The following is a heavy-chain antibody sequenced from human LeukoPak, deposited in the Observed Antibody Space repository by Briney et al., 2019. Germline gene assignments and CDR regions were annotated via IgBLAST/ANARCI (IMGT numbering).Heavy chain of an antibody. V-gene: IGHV3-53*01. J-gene: IGHJ4*01. D-gene: IGHD4/OR15-4a*01. CDR3: ARRAGAYSHPYDY. CDR1: GFTVSSNF. Sequence: VGCLRLSCIVSGFTVSSNFMCWVRQARVTGLGWVSFIYSDNTHYSDFVKSRFTISRNYSKNTLYLQMNSLRAEDKDVYYWARRAGAYSHPYDYWGQGTLVTVSS. CDR2: IYSDNT.